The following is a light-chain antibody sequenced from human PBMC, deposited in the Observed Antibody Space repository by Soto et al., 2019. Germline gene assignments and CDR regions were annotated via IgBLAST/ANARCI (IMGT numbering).Light chain of an antibody. CDR1: QRISSSY. CDR3: QQYGSSPLIT. Sequence: ELVLTQSPGTLSLSPGERATLSCRASQRISSSYLAWYQQKPGQAPRLIIYGASSRATGIPDRFSGIVSGTGFTLTISRLEPEDVAVYYCQQYGSSPLITFGQGTRLEIK. J-gene: IGKJ5*01. V-gene: IGKV3-20*01. CDR2: GAS.